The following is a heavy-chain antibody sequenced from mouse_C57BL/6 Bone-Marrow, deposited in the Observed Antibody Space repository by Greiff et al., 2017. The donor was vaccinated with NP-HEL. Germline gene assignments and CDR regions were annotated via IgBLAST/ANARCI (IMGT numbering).Heavy chain of an antibody. J-gene: IGHJ3*01. D-gene: IGHD2-3*01. CDR3: ARSGGWLPLTLFAY. V-gene: IGHV1-69*01. CDR2: IDPSDSYT. Sequence: QVQLQQSGAELVMPGASVKLSCKASGYTFTSYWMHWVKQRPGQGLEWIGEIDPSDSYTNYNQKFKGKSTLTVDKSSSTAYMQLSSLTSEDSAVYYCARSGGWLPLTLFAYWGQGTLVTVSA. CDR1: GYTFTSYW.